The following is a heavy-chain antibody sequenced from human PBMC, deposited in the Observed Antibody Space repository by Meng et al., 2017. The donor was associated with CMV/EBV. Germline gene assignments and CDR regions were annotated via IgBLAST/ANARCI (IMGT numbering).Heavy chain of an antibody. V-gene: IGHV3-30*04. CDR2: ISYDGSNK. D-gene: IGHD5-24*01. Sequence: GESLKISGAASGFTFSSYAMHWVRQAPGKGLGWVAVISYDGSNKYYADSVKGRFTISRDNSKNTLYLQMNSLRAEDTAVYYCARVARGDGYNAFDYWGQGTLVTVSS. J-gene: IGHJ4*02. CDR1: GFTFSSYA. CDR3: ARVARGDGYNAFDY.